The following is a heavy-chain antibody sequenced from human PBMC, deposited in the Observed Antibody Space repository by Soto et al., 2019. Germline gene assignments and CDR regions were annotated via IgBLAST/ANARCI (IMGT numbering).Heavy chain of an antibody. Sequence: ASVKVSCKASGYTFTGYYMHWVRQAPGQGLEWMGWINPNSGGTNYAQNFQDRVTMTRDTSISTAYMELSRLRSDDTAVYYCARGGLVLLGDSLSYFGNWGQGAPVTVSS. V-gene: IGHV1-2*02. J-gene: IGHJ4*02. CDR1: GYTFTGYY. D-gene: IGHD3-10*01. CDR2: INPNSGGT. CDR3: ARGGLVLLGDSLSYFGN.